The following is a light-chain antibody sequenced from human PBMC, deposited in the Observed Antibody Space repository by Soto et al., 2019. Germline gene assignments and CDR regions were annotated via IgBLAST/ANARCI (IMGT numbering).Light chain of an antibody. CDR3: QQYGSSPFT. CDR2: GTS. J-gene: IGKJ3*01. CDR1: QSVSSN. Sequence: EIAMTQSPATVSVSPGERATLSCRASQSVSSNLAWYQQKPGQAPRLLIYGTSNRATGIPDRFSGSGSGTDFSLTISSLEPGDFAVYYCQQYGSSPFTFGPGTKVDI. V-gene: IGKV3-20*01.